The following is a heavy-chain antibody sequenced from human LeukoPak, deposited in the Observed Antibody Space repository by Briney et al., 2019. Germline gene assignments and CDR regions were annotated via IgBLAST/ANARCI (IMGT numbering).Heavy chain of an antibody. CDR3: ARVTGYVIEDYFDY. D-gene: IGHD3-22*01. V-gene: IGHV4-4*07. Sequence: SETLSLTCTVSGGSINEYYWSWIRQPAGKGLEWIGRIYDSRSTNYNPSLKSRVTISVDTSKNQFSLKLRSVTAADTAVYYCARVTGYVIEDYFDYWGQGTLVTVSS. J-gene: IGHJ4*02. CDR2: IYDSRST. CDR1: GGSINEYY.